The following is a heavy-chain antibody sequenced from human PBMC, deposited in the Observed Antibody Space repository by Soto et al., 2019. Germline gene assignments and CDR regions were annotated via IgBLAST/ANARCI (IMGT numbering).Heavy chain of an antibody. CDR2: TYYRSKWYN. D-gene: IGHD6-19*01. Sequence: SQTLSLTCAISGDSVSSNSAAWNWIRQSPSRGLEWLGRTYYRSKWYNDYAVSVKSRITINPDASKNQFSLQLNSVTSEDTAVYYCARDERTGWPPNDAFDIWGQGTMVTVSS. CDR1: GDSVSSNSAA. V-gene: IGHV6-1*01. CDR3: ARDERTGWPPNDAFDI. J-gene: IGHJ3*02.